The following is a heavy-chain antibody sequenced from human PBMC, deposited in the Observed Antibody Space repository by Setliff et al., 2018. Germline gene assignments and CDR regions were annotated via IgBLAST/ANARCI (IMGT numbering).Heavy chain of an antibody. V-gene: IGHV4-38-2*02. Sequence: SETLSLTCTVSGYSISSGYIWGWIRQPPGKGLXWVXXXXXXXXXXXXXXXKSRLTISRDTSKNQVSLKLNSVTATDTAVYYCARDLGHGGDSDYWGQGILVTVPQ. J-gene: IGHJ4*02. CDR1: GYSISSGYI. CDR3: ARDLGHGGDSDY. CDR2: XXXXXXX. D-gene: IGHD2-21*02.